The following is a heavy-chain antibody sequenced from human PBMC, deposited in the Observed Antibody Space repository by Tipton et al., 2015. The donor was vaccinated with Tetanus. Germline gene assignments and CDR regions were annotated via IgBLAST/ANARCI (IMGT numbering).Heavy chain of an antibody. CDR1: GYSFTGYD. CDR3: VRGPPPESYWIYLIDF. J-gene: IGHJ4*02. V-gene: IGHV1-8*03. Sequence: QSGPEVKKPGASVKVSCKASGYSFTGYDINWVRQATGQGLEWMGWMTPKNGDTGYAQNFQGRLTITRYTSISTAYMELSSLRSEDTAVYYCVRGPPPESYWIYLIDFWGQRSLLSVSS. D-gene: IGHD1-26*01. CDR2: MTPKNGDT.